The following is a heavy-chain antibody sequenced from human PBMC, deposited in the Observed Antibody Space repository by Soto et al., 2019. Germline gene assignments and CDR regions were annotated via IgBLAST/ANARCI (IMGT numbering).Heavy chain of an antibody. V-gene: IGHV1-69*01. J-gene: IGHJ6*01. CDR3: ARILGHSTTWYLNAMDV. CDR1: GGSFSSYA. Sequence: QVQLVQSGAEVKKPGSSVKVSCKASGGSFSSYAISWVRQTPGQGLEWMGGSIPIFDTTNYAQKFQGRVTITADESTSTAYMELSSLRAEDTAVYYCARILGHSTTWYLNAMDVWGQGTTVTVSS. D-gene: IGHD6-13*01. CDR2: SIPIFDTT.